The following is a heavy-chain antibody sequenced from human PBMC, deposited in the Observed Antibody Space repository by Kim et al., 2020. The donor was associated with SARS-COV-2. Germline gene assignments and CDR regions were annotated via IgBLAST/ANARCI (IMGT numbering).Heavy chain of an antibody. J-gene: IGHJ4*02. CDR2: IYYSGST. CDR1: GGSISSSSYY. CDR3: ARLGRLYGSSEFFFDY. V-gene: IGHV4-39*01. D-gene: IGHD3-10*01. Sequence: SETLSLTCTVSGGSISSSSYYWGWIRQPPGKGLEWIGSIYYSGSTYYNLSLKSRVTISVDTSKNQFSLKVSSVTAADTAVYYCARLGRLYGSSEFFFDYWGQGTLVTVSS.